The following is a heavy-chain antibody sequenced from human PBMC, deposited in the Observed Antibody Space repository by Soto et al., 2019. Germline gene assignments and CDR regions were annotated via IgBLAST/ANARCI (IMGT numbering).Heavy chain of an antibody. Sequence: QLQLQESGPGLVTPSETLSLTCNVSGGSISSSRSYWAWFRQPPGKELEWIANIFYAGNTYYNPSLKSRVTQSVDTSKNQYSLKLDSVTAADTAVYYCARQAAAPGIDLWFDPWGQGTLVTVSS. CDR3: ARQAAAPGIDLWFDP. J-gene: IGHJ5*02. V-gene: IGHV4-39*01. D-gene: IGHD6-13*01. CDR1: GGSISSSRSY. CDR2: IFYAGNT.